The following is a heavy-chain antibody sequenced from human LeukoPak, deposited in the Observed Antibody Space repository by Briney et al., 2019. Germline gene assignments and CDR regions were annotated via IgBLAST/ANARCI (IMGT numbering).Heavy chain of an antibody. Sequence: PGGSLRLSCAASGFTFSDYYMSWIRQAPGKGLEWVSYISSSGSTIYYADSVKGRFTISRDNSKNTLYLQMNSLRAEDTAVYYCAKVVAGTTWVGDAFDIWGQGTMVTVSS. CDR3: AKVVAGTTWVGDAFDI. CDR1: GFTFSDYY. CDR2: ISSSGSTI. V-gene: IGHV3-11*01. J-gene: IGHJ3*02. D-gene: IGHD1-1*01.